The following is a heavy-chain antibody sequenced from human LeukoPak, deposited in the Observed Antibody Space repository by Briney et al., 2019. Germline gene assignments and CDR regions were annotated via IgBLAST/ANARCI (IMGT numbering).Heavy chain of an antibody. V-gene: IGHV3-7*01. J-gene: IGHJ2*01. Sequence: GGSLRLSCAASGFTFSTYWMSWVRQAPGKGLEWVANIKQDGSEKYYVDSVKGRFTISRDNPKNSLYLQMNSLRAEDTAVYYCAREQYYYDSSGYYSGHQSGWYFDLWGRGTLVTVSS. D-gene: IGHD3-22*01. CDR3: AREQYYYDSSGYYSGHQSGWYFDL. CDR2: IKQDGSEK. CDR1: GFTFSTYW.